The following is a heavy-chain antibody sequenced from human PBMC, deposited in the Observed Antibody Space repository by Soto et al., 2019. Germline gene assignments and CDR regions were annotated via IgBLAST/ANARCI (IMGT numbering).Heavy chain of an antibody. V-gene: IGHV3-30*03. D-gene: IGHD3-22*01. CDR2: ISYDGSNK. CDR3: ATTYYYDSSGPYYFDY. CDR1: GFTFSSYG. J-gene: IGHJ4*02. Sequence: PGGSLRLSCAASGFTFSSYGMHGVRQAPGKGLEWVAVISYDGSNKYYADSVKGRFTISRDNSKNTLYLQMNSLRAEDTAVYYCATTYYYDSSGPYYFDYWGQGTLVTVSS.